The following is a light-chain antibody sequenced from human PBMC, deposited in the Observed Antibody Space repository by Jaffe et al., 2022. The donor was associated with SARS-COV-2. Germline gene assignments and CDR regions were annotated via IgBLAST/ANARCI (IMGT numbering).Light chain of an antibody. V-gene: IGLV3-1*01. Sequence: SDELTQPPSVSVSPGQTASIPCSGDNVGNMFISWYQQRPGQSPIVVIFQDTKRPSGIPDRFSGSSSGNTVTLIISGTQTVDEADYYCQAWDSSSQVIFGGGTKLHVL. CDR2: QDT. J-gene: IGLJ2*01. CDR1: NVGNMF. CDR3: QAWDSSSQVI.